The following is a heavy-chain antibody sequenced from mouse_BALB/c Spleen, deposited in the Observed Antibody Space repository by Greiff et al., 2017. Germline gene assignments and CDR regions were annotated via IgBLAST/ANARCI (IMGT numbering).Heavy chain of an antibody. V-gene: IGHV3-2*02. CDR3: ARLYYGSSYVLDY. Sequence: EVQLQQSGPGLVKPSQSLSLTCTATGYSITSDYAWNWIRQFPGNKLEWRGYISYSGSTSYNPSLKSRITITRDTSKNQFFLQLNSVTTEDTATYYCARLYYGSSYVLDYWGQGTTLTVSS. J-gene: IGHJ2*01. D-gene: IGHD1-1*01. CDR1: GYSITSDYA. CDR2: ISYSGST.